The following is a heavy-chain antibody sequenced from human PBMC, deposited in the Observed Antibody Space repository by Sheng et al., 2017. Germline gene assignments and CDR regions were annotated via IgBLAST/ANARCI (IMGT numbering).Heavy chain of an antibody. J-gene: IGHJ4*01. CDR1: GFTFSSYA. CDR2: IKEDGSEM. CDR3: ARESSQVPKNFDY. V-gene: IGHV3-7*01. Sequence: EVQLLESGGGLVLPGGSLRLSCAASGFTFSSYAMSWVRQTPGKGLEFVANIKEDGSEMFYVESVKGRFTISRDNAKNSLYLQLSSLRAEDTAVYYCARESSQVPKNFDYWGQGNLVIVSS.